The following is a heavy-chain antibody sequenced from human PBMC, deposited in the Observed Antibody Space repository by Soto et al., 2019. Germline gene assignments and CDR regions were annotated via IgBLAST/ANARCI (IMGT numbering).Heavy chain of an antibody. V-gene: IGHV1-18*01. CDR2: ISAYNGNT. D-gene: IGHD6-25*01. CDR1: GYTFNSYG. CDR3: ARSIASAVDFDY. J-gene: IGHJ4*02. Sequence: QVQLMQSGAEVKKPGASVKVSCKASGYTFNSYGISWVRQAPGQGLEWMGWISAYNGNTKHAQKLQGRVTMTTDTSTSTADMELRSLRSDDTAVYYCARSIASAVDFDYWGQGPLVTVSS.